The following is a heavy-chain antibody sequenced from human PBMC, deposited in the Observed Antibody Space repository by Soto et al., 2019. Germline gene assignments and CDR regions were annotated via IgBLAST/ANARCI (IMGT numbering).Heavy chain of an antibody. V-gene: IGHV4-4*02. CDR2: VFHTGTT. CDR1: GDSVISPYY. D-gene: IGHD6-19*01. CDR3: ARSAGWYAVHS. J-gene: IGHJ4*02. Sequence: QVQLQESGPGLVKPSGTLSLTCAVSGDSVISPYYWCWVRQPPGKGLEWIGEVFHTGTTSYNPSLRSRVTISMDKSNNQFSLDLSSVTAADTAVYYCARSAGWYAVHSWGPGTLVIVSS.